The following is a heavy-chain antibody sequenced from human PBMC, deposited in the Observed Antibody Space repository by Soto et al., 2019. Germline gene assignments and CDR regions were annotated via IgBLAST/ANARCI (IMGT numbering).Heavy chain of an antibody. CDR1: GFSFSPYA. CDR2: ISGSGSNT. V-gene: IGHV3-23*01. J-gene: IGHJ4*02. D-gene: IGHD4-17*01. Sequence: GGSLRLSCVTSGFSFSPYAMSWVRQAPGKGLEWVSGISGSGSNTYYADSVKGRFTISRDNSRNTMFLQMKSLRAEDAAIYFCARGVRLHVDIWGQGTLVTGSS. CDR3: ARGVRLHVDI.